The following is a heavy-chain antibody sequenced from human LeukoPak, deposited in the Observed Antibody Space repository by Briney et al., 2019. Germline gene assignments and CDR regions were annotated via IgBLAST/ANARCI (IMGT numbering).Heavy chain of an antibody. D-gene: IGHD3-22*01. CDR3: ARDRLNRSPLSDSSGYYFDY. CDR2: INPSGGST. J-gene: IGHJ4*02. Sequence: ASVKVSCKASGYTFASYYMHWVRQAPGQGLEWMGIINPSGGSTSYAQKFQGRVIMTRDTSTSTVYMELSSLRSEDTAVYYCARDRLNRSPLSDSSGYYFDYWGQGTLVTVSS. CDR1: GYTFASYY. V-gene: IGHV1-46*01.